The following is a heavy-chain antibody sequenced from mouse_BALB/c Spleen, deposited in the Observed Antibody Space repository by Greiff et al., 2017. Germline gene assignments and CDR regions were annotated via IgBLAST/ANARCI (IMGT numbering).Heavy chain of an antibody. D-gene: IGHD1-2*01. CDR1: GFNIKDTY. Sequence: EVKLVESGAELVKPGASVKLSCTASGFNIKDTYMHWVKQRPEQGLEWIGRIDPANGNTKYDPKFQGKATITADTSSNTAYLQLSSLTSEDTAVYYCARRYYGYSAWFAYWGQGTLVTVSA. J-gene: IGHJ3*01. CDR3: ARRYYGYSAWFAY. CDR2: IDPANGNT. V-gene: IGHV14-3*02.